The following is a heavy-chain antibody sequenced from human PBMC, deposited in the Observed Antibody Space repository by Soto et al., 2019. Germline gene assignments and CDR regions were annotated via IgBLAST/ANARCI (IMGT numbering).Heavy chain of an antibody. J-gene: IGHJ4*02. D-gene: IGHD5-12*01. CDR1: GFTFSSYG. V-gene: IGHV3-30*18. CDR3: AKDVATRSRIDY. CDR2: ISYDGSNK. Sequence: HPGGSLRLSCAASGFTFSSYGMHWVRQAPGKGLEWVAVISYDGSNKYYADSVKGRFTISRDNSKNTLYLQMNSLRAEDTAVYYCAKDVATRSRIDYWGQGTLVTVAS.